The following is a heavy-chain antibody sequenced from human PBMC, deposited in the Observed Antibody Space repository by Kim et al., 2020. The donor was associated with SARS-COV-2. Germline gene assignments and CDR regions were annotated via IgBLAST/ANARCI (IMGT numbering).Heavy chain of an antibody. CDR1: KFSFDDYA. CDR3: ARTVGIAASFYFFDY. Sequence: GGSLRLSCAASKFSFDDYAMSWVRQAPGKGLEWVSGVNWNDGSRGYADSVKGRFTISRDNAKNSLFLQMSSLRAEDTALYYCARTVGIAASFYFFDYWGQGTLVTVSS. V-gene: IGHV3-20*04. J-gene: IGHJ4*02. D-gene: IGHD6-13*01. CDR2: VNWNDGSR.